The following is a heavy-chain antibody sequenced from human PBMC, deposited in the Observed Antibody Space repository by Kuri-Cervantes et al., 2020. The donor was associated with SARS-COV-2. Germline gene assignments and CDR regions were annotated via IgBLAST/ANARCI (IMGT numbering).Heavy chain of an antibody. D-gene: IGHD6-13*01. V-gene: IGHV1-8*02. CDR3: ATHSSSWYKAFDI. Sequence: ASVKVSCKASGYTFTSYDINWVRQATGQGLEWMGWMNPNSGNTGYAQKFQGRVTMTRNTSISTAYMELSSLRSEDTAVYYRATHSSSWYKAFDIWGQGTMVTVSS. CDR2: MNPNSGNT. CDR1: GYTFTSYD. J-gene: IGHJ3*02.